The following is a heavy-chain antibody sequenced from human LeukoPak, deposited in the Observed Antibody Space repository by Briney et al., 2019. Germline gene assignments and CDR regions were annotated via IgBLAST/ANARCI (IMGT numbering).Heavy chain of an antibody. D-gene: IGHD3-10*01. J-gene: IGHJ5*02. CDR2: ISGRNNST. CDR1: GFTFSSYA. CDR3: ARELGVPGWFDP. Sequence: GSLRLSCAAPGFTFSSYALNWVRQAPGKGLEWVSAISGRNNSTFYADAVKGRFTVSRDNSKDTLYLQMDGLRAEDTAIYYCARELGVPGWFDPWGQGTLVTVSS. V-gene: IGHV3-23*01.